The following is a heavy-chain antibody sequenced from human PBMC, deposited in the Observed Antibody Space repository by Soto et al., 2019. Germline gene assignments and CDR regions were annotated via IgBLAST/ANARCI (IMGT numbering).Heavy chain of an antibody. CDR3: AKERLVYCSGGSCYYFDY. J-gene: IGHJ4*02. Sequence: GGSLRLSCAASGFTFSSYGMHWVRQAPGKGLEWVAVISYDGSNKYYADSVKGRFTISRDNSKNTLYLQLNSLGAEDTAVYYCAKERLVYCSGGSCYYFDYWGQGTLVTVSS. CDR1: GFTFSSYG. V-gene: IGHV3-30*18. CDR2: ISYDGSNK. D-gene: IGHD2-15*01.